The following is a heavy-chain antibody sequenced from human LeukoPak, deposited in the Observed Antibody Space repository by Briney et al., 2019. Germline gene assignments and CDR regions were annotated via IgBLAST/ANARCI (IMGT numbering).Heavy chain of an antibody. CDR1: GGSFSGHY. Sequence: PSETLSLTCAVYGGSFSGHYWSWIRQPPGKGLEWIGEINHSGSTNYNPSLKSRVTISVDTSKNQFSLKLSSVTAADTAVYYCARGCQVLWFGEWSCASDYWGQGTLVTVSS. J-gene: IGHJ4*02. D-gene: IGHD3-10*01. CDR3: ARGCQVLWFGEWSCASDY. CDR2: INHSGST. V-gene: IGHV4-34*01.